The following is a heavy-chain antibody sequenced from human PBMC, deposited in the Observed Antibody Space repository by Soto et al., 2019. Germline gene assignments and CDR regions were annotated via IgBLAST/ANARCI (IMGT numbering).Heavy chain of an antibody. V-gene: IGHV3-30*18. CDR1: GFTFSSYG. J-gene: IGHJ6*02. CDR3: AKEHTPTVTSYYYYGMDV. Sequence: QVQLVESGGGVVQPGRSLRLSCAASGFTFSSYGMHWVRQAPGKGLEWVSVISYDGSNKYYADSVNGRFTISRDNSKNTLYLQMNSLRAENTAVYYCAKEHTPTVTSYYYYGMDVWGQGTTVTVSS. D-gene: IGHD4-17*01. CDR2: ISYDGSNK.